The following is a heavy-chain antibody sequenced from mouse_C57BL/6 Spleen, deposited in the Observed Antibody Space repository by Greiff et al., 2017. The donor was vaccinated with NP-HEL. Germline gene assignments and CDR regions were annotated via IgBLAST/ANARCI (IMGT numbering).Heavy chain of an antibody. D-gene: IGHD1-1*01. V-gene: IGHV1-63*01. CDR3: ARADYGVTLFDY. Sequence: QVQLQQSGAELVRPGTSVKMSCKASGYTFTNYWIGWAKQRPGHGLEWIGDIYPGGGYSNYNEKFKGKATLTADKSSSTAYMQFSSLTSEDSAIYYCARADYGVTLFDYWGKGTTLTVSS. J-gene: IGHJ2*01. CDR1: GYTFTNYW. CDR2: IYPGGGYS.